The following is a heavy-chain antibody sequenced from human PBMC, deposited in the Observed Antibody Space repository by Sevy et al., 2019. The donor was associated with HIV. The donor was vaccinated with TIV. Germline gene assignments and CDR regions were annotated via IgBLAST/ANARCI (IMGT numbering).Heavy chain of an antibody. D-gene: IGHD2-2*01. CDR1: GGTCSSYS. V-gene: IGHV1-69*13. CDR2: ITRIFGTS. CDR3: AFGGGYQLLANYYFAMDV. J-gene: IGHJ6*02. Sequence: ASVKVSCKASGGTCSSYSISWVRLAPGQGLEWMGGITRIFGTSNYAQKFQGRVTITAAESMSTAYMELSSLRSEDTAVYYCAFGGGYQLLANYYFAMDVWGQGTTVTVSS.